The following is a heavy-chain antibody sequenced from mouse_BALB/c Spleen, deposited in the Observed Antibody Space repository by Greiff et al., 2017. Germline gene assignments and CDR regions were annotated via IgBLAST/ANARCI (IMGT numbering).Heavy chain of an antibody. V-gene: IGHV3-2*02. Sequence: DVQLVESGPGLVKPSQSLSLTCTVTGYSITSDYAWNWIRQFPGNKLEWMGYISYSGSTSYNPSLKSRISITRDTSKNQFFLQLNSVTTEDTATYYCARASTATIDYWGQGTTLTVSS. D-gene: IGHD1-2*01. CDR1: GYSITSDYA. CDR3: ARASTATIDY. CDR2: ISYSGST. J-gene: IGHJ2*01.